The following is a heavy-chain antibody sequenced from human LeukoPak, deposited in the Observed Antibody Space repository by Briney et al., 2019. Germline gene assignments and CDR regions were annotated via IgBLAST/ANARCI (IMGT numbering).Heavy chain of an antibody. CDR2: IYASGDA. Sequence: SETLSLTCTVSGGSIRNYCWSWIRQPAGKGLEWIGRIYASGDANYNPSLKSRVTMSVDTSKNQFSLKLSSVTAADTAVYYCVRGHLLGGQWLYDYWGQGTLVTVSS. J-gene: IGHJ4*02. D-gene: IGHD3-22*01. CDR1: GGSIRNYC. V-gene: IGHV4-4*07. CDR3: VRGHLLGGQWLYDY.